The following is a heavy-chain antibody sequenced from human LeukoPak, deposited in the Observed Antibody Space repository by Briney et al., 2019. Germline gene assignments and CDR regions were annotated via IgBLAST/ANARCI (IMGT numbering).Heavy chain of an antibody. Sequence: GASVKVSCKASGYTFTGYYMNWVRQAPGQGLEWMGRINPNTGGTNYAQNFQGSVTMTRDTSITTVYMELSRLRSDDMAVYYCARVGDGLNDGFDIWGQGTMVTVSS. V-gene: IGHV1-2*06. CDR3: ARVGDGLNDGFDI. J-gene: IGHJ3*02. CDR2: INPNTGGT. CDR1: GYTFTGYY. D-gene: IGHD5-24*01.